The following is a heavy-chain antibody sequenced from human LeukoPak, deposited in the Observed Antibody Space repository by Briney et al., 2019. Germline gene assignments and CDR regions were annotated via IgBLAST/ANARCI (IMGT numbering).Heavy chain of an antibody. D-gene: IGHD6-19*01. CDR2: IYYSGST. J-gene: IGHJ6*02. Sequence: PSETLSLTSTVSGDSISSYYWSWVRQPPGKGLEWVGYIYYSGSTNYNPSLKSRVTISVDTSTNQFSLKLSSVTAADTAVYYCARAVAGPKYYYYYGMDVWGQGPTVTVS. V-gene: IGHV4-59*01. CDR1: GDSISSYY. CDR3: ARAVAGPKYYYYYGMDV.